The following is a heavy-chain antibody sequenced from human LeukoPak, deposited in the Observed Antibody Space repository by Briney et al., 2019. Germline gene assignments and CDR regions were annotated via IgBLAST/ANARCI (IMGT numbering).Heavy chain of an antibody. CDR1: GGSISSGGYY. CDR3: ARGVDYYYDSSGYYFDY. D-gene: IGHD3-22*01. J-gene: IGHJ4*02. CDR2: IYYSGST. Sequence: SQTLSLTCTVSGGSISSGGYYWSWIRQHPGKGLEWIGYIYYSGSTYYNPSHKSRVTISVDTSKNQFSLKLSSVTAADTAVYYCARGVDYYYDSSGYYFDYWGQGTLVTVSS. V-gene: IGHV4-31*03.